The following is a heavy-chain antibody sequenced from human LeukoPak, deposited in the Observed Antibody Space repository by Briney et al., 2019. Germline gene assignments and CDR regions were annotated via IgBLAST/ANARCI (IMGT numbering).Heavy chain of an antibody. CDR2: ISGSGGGT. D-gene: IGHD4-17*01. CDR1: GFTFSSYA. V-gene: IGHV3-23*01. CDR3: AKDEERGPYGDEIGAFDI. Sequence: TGGSLRLSCAASGFTFSSYAMSWVRQAPGKGLEWVSAISGSGGGTYYADSVKGRFTISRDNSKNTLYLQMNSLRAEDTAVYYCAKDEERGPYGDEIGAFDIWGQGTMVTVSS. J-gene: IGHJ3*02.